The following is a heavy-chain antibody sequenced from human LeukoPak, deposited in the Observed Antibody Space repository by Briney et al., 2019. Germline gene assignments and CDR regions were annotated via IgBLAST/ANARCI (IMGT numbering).Heavy chain of an antibody. Sequence: PSETLSPTCTVSGGSISSYYWSWIRQPPGKGLEWIGYIYYSGSTNYNPSLKSRVTISVDTSKNQFSLKLSSVTAADTAVYYCARSGYCSRTTCYGPHAFDIWGQGTMVTVSS. CDR3: ARSGYCSRTTCYGPHAFDI. D-gene: IGHD2-2*01. J-gene: IGHJ3*02. CDR1: GGSISSYY. CDR2: IYYSGST. V-gene: IGHV4-59*08.